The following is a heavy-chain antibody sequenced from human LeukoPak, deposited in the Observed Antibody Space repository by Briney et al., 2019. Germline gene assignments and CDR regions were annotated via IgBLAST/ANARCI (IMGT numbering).Heavy chain of an antibody. Sequence: ASVKVSFKAAGYNFPAYFMHWVRQAPGQGLEWMGRINPNGGDTNYAQKFQGRVTMASDTSISTAYMEPNSLMSDDTAVYYCVRVGFTTSWSNFDYWGQGTLVTVSS. CDR1: GYNFPAYF. V-gene: IGHV1-2*06. J-gene: IGHJ4*02. D-gene: IGHD2-2*01. CDR2: INPNGGDT. CDR3: VRVGFTTSWSNFDY.